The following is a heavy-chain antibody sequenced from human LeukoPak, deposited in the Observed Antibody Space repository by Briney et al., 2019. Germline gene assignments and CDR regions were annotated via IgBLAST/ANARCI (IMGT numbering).Heavy chain of an antibody. V-gene: IGHV1-69*13. CDR1: GGTFSSYA. CDR3: VRDWGNDREFDY. CDR2: IIPIFGTA. J-gene: IGHJ4*02. D-gene: IGHD3-16*02. Sequence: PVKVSCKASGGTFSSYAISWVRQAPGQGLEWMGGIIPIFGTANYAQKFQGRVTITADESTSTAYMELSSLRSEDTAVYYCVRDWGNDREFDYWGQGTLVTVSS.